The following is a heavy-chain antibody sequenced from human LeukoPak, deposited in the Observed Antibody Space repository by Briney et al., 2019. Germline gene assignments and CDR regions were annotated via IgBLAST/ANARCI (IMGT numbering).Heavy chain of an antibody. J-gene: IGHJ4*02. CDR1: GFTFSNYD. CDR2: VTGGGDTT. Sequence: GGSLRLSCAASGFTFSNYDMSWVRQAPGKGLEWVSAVTGGGDTTYYADSVKGRFTISRDNSKSTLYLQMNSLRAEDTAVYYCAKRGSYFGGFDYWGQGTLVTVSS. CDR3: AKRGSYFGGFDY. V-gene: IGHV3-23*01. D-gene: IGHD3-10*01.